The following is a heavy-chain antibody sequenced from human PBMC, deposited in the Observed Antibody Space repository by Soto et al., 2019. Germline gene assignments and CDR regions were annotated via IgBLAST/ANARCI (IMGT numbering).Heavy chain of an antibody. D-gene: IGHD4-17*01. CDR3: ARVESTADYYYYYMDV. CDR2: INHSGST. CDR1: GGSFSGYY. J-gene: IGHJ6*03. V-gene: IGHV4-34*01. Sequence: QVQLQQWGAGLLKPSETLSLTCAVYGGSFSGYYWSWIRQPPGKGLAWIGEINHSGSTNYNPSLKSRVTISVDTSKNQFSLKLSSVTAADTAVYYCARVESTADYYYYYMDVWGKGTTVTVSS.